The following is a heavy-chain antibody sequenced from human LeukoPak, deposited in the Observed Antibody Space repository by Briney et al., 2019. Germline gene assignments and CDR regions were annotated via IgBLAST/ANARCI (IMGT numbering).Heavy chain of an antibody. CDR1: GGSISSGSYY. V-gene: IGHV4-61*02. D-gene: IGHD2-2*01. Sequence: SQTLSLTCTVSGGSISSGSYYWSWIRQPAGKGLGWIGRIYTSGSTNYNPSLKSRVTISVDTSKNQFSLKLSSVTAADTAVYYCARGGEYCSSTSCYGRFDYWGQGTLVTVSS. J-gene: IGHJ4*02. CDR2: IYTSGST. CDR3: ARGGEYCSSTSCYGRFDY.